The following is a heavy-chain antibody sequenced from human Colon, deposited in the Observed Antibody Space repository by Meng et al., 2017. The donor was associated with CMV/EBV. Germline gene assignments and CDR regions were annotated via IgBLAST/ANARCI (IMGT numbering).Heavy chain of an antibody. CDR1: GGSMSGYY. CDR3: AIDNYDLWSGYFTD. CDR2: TYYSGST. V-gene: IGHV4-59*01. Sequence: SETLSLTCTVSGGSMSGYYWNWIRQPPGKGLEWIGYTYYSGSTKFNPSLKSRVTISIDTSKNQFSLKLSSVTAADTAVYYCAIDNYDLWSGYFTDWGQGMLVTVSS. J-gene: IGHJ4*02. D-gene: IGHD3/OR15-3a*01.